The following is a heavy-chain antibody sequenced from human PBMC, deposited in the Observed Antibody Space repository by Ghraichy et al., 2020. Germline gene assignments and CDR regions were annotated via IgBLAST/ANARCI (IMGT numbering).Heavy chain of an antibody. D-gene: IGHD3-10*01. J-gene: IGHJ3*02. Sequence: SVKVSCKASGGTFSSYAISWVQQAPGQGLEWMGGIIPIFGTANYAQKFQGRVTITADESTSTAYMELSSLRSEDTAVYYCARDRITMVRGVLDAFDIWGQGTMVTVSS. CDR3: ARDRITMVRGVLDAFDI. CDR2: IIPIFGTA. CDR1: GGTFSSYA. V-gene: IGHV1-69*13.